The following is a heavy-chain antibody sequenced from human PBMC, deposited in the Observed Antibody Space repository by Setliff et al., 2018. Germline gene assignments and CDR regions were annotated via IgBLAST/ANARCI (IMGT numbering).Heavy chain of an antibody. CDR1: GGSISSYY. CDR3: ARGYKDWFHYDSSGPLDY. Sequence: SETLSLTCTVSGGSISSYYWSWIRQPAGRAPEWIGRIYATGGPSYNPSLQSRVTILADTSHNQFSLKLTSVTAADTAVYYCARGYKDWFHYDSSGPLDYWGQGTLVTVSS. J-gene: IGHJ4*02. V-gene: IGHV4-4*07. D-gene: IGHD3-22*01. CDR2: IYATGGP.